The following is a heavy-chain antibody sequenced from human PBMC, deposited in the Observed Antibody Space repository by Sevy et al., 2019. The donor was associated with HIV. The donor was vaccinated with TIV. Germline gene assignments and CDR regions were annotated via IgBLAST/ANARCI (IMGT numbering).Heavy chain of an antibody. J-gene: IGHJ6*02. CDR3: ARDPLYHYGSGTFYRFYYGMDV. V-gene: IGHV3-33*01. CDR2: IWNDGSEK. CDR1: GFTFNTYA. D-gene: IGHD3-10*01. Sequence: GGSLRLSCAASGFTFNTYAMHWVRQPPGKGLEWVAVIWNDGSEKYYADSVEGRFTISRDNPKNMLYLQMNSLRAEDTAVFFCARDPLYHYGSGTFYRFYYGMDVWGQGTTVTVSS.